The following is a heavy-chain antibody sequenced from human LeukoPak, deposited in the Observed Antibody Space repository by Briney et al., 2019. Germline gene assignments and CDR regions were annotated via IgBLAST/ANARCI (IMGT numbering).Heavy chain of an antibody. J-gene: IGHJ4*02. CDR1: GGSISSYY. Sequence: PSETLSLTCTVSGGSISSYYWSWIRQPAGKGLEWIGRIYTSGSTNYNPSLKSRVTISVDTSKNQFSLKLSSVTAADTAVYYCASGLWELLPFDYWGQGTLVTVSS. CDR3: ASGLWELLPFDY. V-gene: IGHV4-4*07. D-gene: IGHD1-26*01. CDR2: IYTSGST.